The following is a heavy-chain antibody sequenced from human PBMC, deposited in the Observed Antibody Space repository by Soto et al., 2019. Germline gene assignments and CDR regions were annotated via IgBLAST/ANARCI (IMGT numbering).Heavy chain of an antibody. CDR1: GDTFSTYA. CDR3: ARDSSGHFDY. J-gene: IGHJ4*02. CDR2: IIPIFGTA. D-gene: IGHD6-19*01. V-gene: IGHV1-69*06. Sequence: VASVKVSCKASGDTFSTYAISWVRQAPGQGLEWMGGIIPIFGTANYAQKFQGRVTITADKSTSTAYMELSSLRSEDTAVYYCARDSSGHFDYWGQGTLVTVSS.